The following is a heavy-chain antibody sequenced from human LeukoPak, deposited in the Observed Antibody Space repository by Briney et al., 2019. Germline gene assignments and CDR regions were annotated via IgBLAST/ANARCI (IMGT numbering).Heavy chain of an antibody. J-gene: IGHJ6*04. Sequence: SETLSLTCTVSGGSVSSGSYYWSWIRQPPGKGLEWIGHIYYSGSTNYNPSLKSRVTISVDTSKNQFSLKLSSVTAADTAVYYCAIDKVAGTLISDYYYYGMDVWGKGTTVTVSS. CDR1: GGSVSSGSYY. CDR2: IYYSGST. D-gene: IGHD6-19*01. V-gene: IGHV4-61*01. CDR3: AIDKVAGTLISDYYYYGMDV.